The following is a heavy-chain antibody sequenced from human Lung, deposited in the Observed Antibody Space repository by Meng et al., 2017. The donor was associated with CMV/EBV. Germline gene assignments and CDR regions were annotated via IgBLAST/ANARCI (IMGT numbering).Heavy chain of an antibody. D-gene: IGHD2-8*01. J-gene: IGHJ3*02. CDR2: IYHSGST. Sequence: GSLRLSXTVSGYSISSGYYWGWIRQPPGKGLEWIGSIYHSGSTYYNPSLKSRVTISVDTSKNPFSLKLTSVTAADTAVYYCAGDGRYCTNGVCSYDAFDIWGQGTMVTVSS. V-gene: IGHV4-38-2*02. CDR1: GYSISSGYY. CDR3: AGDGRYCTNGVCSYDAFDI.